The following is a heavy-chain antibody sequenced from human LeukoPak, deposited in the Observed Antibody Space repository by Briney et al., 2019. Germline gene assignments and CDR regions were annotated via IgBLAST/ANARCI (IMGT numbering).Heavy chain of an antibody. CDR2: ISGSGRDT. J-gene: IGHJ3*02. CDR3: ATLRHIDYGDYHAAFDI. D-gene: IGHD4-17*01. V-gene: IGHV3-23*01. Sequence: SGGSLRLSCAASGLTFPRYAFAWVRQAPGRGLQWVSGISGSGRDTFYSDSVKGRFTISRDNAKNSLYLQMNSLRAEDTALYHCATLRHIDYGDYHAAFDIWGQGTMVTVSS. CDR1: GLTFPRYA.